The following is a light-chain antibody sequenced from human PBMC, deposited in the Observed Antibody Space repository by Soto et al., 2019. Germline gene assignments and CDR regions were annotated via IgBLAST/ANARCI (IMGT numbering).Light chain of an antibody. J-gene: IGKJ1*01. Sequence: EIVMTQSPAPLSVSPGERATLSCRASRNVGSKLAWYMQKPGQSPRLLISGASTRAADFPARFSGSGSGTECILTISSLQSEDVAFYYCQQYDDWPWTFGQGTKVDIK. V-gene: IGKV3-15*01. CDR2: GAS. CDR3: QQYDDWPWT. CDR1: RNVGSK.